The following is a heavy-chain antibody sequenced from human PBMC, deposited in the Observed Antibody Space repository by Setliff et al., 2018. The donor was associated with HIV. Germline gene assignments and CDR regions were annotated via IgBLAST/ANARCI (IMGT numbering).Heavy chain of an antibody. D-gene: IGHD5-18*01. CDR1: GYSISSGYY. CDR2: IYHSGST. CDR3: ARGGYSYGFGRHRAYFQY. J-gene: IGHJ1*01. V-gene: IGHV4-38-2*01. Sequence: LSLTCAVSGYSISSGYYWGWIRQPPGKGLEWIGSIYHSGSTNYNPSLKSRVTMSVDTSKNQFSLKLSSVTAADTAVFYCARGGYSYGFGRHRAYFQYWGQGTQVTVSS.